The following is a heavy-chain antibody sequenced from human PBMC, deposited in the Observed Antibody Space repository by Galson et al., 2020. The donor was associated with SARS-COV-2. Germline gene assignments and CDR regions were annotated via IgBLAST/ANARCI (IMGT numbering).Heavy chain of an antibody. CDR3: ARDLQLVLGWVDP. V-gene: IGHV4-61*02. D-gene: IGHD6-13*01. Sequence: SETLSLTCTVSGGSISSGSYYWSWIRQPAGKGLEWIGRIYTSGSTNYNPSLKSRVTISVDTSKNQFSLKLSSVTAADTAVYYCARDLQLVLGWVDPWGQGTLVTVSS. CDR2: IYTSGST. J-gene: IGHJ5*02. CDR1: GGSISSGSYY.